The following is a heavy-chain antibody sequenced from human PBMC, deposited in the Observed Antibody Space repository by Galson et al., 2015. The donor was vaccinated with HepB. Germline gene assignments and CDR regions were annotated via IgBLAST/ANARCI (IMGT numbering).Heavy chain of an antibody. J-gene: IGHJ4*02. V-gene: IGHV3-23*01. CDR2: ISGSGGST. CDR1: GFTFSSYA. Sequence: SLRLSCAASGFTFSSYAMSWVRQAPGKGLEWVSAISGSGGSTYYADSVKGRFTISRDNSKNTLYLQMNSLRAEDTAAYYCAKDLWDLITMVRGVIVSPFDYRGQGTLVTVSS. CDR3: AKDLWDLITMVRGVIVSPFDY. D-gene: IGHD3-10*01.